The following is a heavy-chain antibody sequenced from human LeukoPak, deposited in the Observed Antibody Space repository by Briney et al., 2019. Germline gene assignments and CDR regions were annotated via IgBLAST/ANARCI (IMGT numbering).Heavy chain of an antibody. D-gene: IGHD3-3*01. CDR1: GGSISSYY. CDR3: ARNDFWSGYYEGNWFDP. V-gene: IGHV4-59*01. Sequence: SETLSLTCTVSGGSISSYYWSWIRQPPGKGLEWIGYIYCSGSTNYNPSLKSRVTISVDTSKNQFSLKLSSVTAADTAVYYCARNDFWSGYYEGNWFDPWGQGTLVTVSS. J-gene: IGHJ5*02. CDR2: IYCSGST.